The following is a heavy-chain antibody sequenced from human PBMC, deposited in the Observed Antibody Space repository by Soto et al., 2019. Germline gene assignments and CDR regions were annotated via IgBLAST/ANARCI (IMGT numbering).Heavy chain of an antibody. D-gene: IGHD3-22*01. CDR2: ISAYNGNT. CDR1: GYTFTSYG. CDR3: ARDGIVVVVAATEHYYDSSGYYRRHFDY. V-gene: IGHV1-18*01. Sequence: ASVKVSCKASGYTFTSYGISWVRQAPGQGLEWMGWISAYNGNTNYAQKLQGRVTMTTDTSTSTAYMELRSLRSDDTAGYYCARDGIVVVVAATEHYYDSSGYYRRHFDYWGQGTLVTVSS. J-gene: IGHJ4*02.